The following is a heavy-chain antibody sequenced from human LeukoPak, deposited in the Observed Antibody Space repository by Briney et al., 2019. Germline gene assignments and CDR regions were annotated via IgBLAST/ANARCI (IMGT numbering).Heavy chain of an antibody. J-gene: IGHJ4*02. CDR3: ARSGGEDTAMVYHPYYFDY. CDR1: GGSISSSSYY. CDR2: IYTSGST. D-gene: IGHD5-18*01. Sequence: PSETLSLTCTVSGGSISSSSYYWGWIRQPPGKGLEWIGRIYTSGSTNYNPSLKSRVTMSVDTSKNQFSLKLSSVTAADTAVYYCARSGGEDTAMVYHPYYFDYWGQGTLVTVSS. V-gene: IGHV4-61*05.